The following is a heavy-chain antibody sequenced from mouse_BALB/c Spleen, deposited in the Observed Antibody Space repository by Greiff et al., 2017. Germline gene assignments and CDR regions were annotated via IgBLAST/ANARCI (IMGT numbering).Heavy chain of an antibody. CDR3: ARSQLAYYFDY. V-gene: IGHV1-67*01. Sequence: QVQLKESGPELVRPGVSVKISCKGSGYTFTDYAMHWVKQSHAKSLEWIGVISTYYGNTNYNQKFKGKPTMTVDKSSSTAYMELARLTSEDSAIYYCARSQLAYYFDYWGQGTTLTVSS. CDR1: GYTFTDYA. D-gene: IGHD4-1*02. CDR2: ISTYYGNT. J-gene: IGHJ2*01.